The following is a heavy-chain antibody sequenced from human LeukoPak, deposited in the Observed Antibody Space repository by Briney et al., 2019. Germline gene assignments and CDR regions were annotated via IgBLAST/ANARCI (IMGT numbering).Heavy chain of an antibody. J-gene: IGHJ3*02. CDR1: GFSFSNYG. V-gene: IGHV3-30*02. D-gene: IGHD5-24*01. CDR2: IRYDGSNQ. CDR3: AGRRRDGYKHEAFDI. Sequence: GGSLRLSCAASGFSFSNYGIHWVRQAPGKGLEWVALIRYDGSNQYYADSVKGRLTISRDNSKNTVYVQMNSLRPEDTAVYYCAGRRRDGYKHEAFDIWGQGTTIIVSS.